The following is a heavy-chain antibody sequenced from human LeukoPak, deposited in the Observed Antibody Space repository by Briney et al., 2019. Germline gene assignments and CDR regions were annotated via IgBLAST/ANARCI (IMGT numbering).Heavy chain of an antibody. V-gene: IGHV4-59*01. D-gene: IGHD3-10*01. Sequence: PSETLSLTCTVSGGSISSYYWSWIRQPPGKGLEWIGYIYYSGSTNYNPSLKSRVTISVDTSKNQFSLKLSSVTAADTAVYYCARSGNYYGEFELWFDPWGQGTLVTVSS. CDR1: GGSISSYY. CDR2: IYYSGST. CDR3: ARSGNYYGEFELWFDP. J-gene: IGHJ5*02.